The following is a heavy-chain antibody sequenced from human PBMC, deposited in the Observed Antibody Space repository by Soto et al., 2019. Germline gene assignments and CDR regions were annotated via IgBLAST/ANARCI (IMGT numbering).Heavy chain of an antibody. D-gene: IGHD5-18*01. CDR1: GFTFSSYA. Sequence: GGSLRLSCAASGFTFSSYAMSWVRQAPGKGLEWVSAICDDGSSTYYADSVKGRFTISRDNSKNTLYLQMNSLKIDDTAVYFCTSRRDWTAVDPLDYWGLGTLVTVSS. CDR3: TSRRDWTAVDPLDY. CDR2: ICDDGSST. J-gene: IGHJ4*02. V-gene: IGHV3-23*01.